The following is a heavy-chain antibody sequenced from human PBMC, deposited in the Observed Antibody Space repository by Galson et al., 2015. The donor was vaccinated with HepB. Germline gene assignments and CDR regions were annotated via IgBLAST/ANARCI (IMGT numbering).Heavy chain of an antibody. CDR1: GFTFSSYG. V-gene: IGHV3-30*18. CDR3: AKLGGQAGSVDY. CDR2: ISYDGSNK. Sequence: SLRLSCAASGFTFSSYGMHWVRQAPGKGLEWVAVISYDGSNKYYAGSVKGRFTISRDNSKNTLYLQMNSLRAEDTAVYYCAKLGGQAGSVDYWGQGTLVTVSS. D-gene: IGHD3-16*01. J-gene: IGHJ4*02.